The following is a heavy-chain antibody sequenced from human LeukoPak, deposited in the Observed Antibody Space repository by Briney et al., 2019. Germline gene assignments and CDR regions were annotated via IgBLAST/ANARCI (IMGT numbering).Heavy chain of an antibody. CDR3: ARDLDGYNDY. Sequence: SETLSLTCTVSGGSISSYYWSWIRQPPGKGLEWIGYIYYSGSTNYNPPLKSRVTISVDTSKNQFSLKLSSVTAADTAVYYCARDLDGYNDYWGQGTLVTVSS. CDR2: IYYSGST. J-gene: IGHJ4*02. CDR1: GGSISSYY. V-gene: IGHV4-59*01. D-gene: IGHD5-24*01.